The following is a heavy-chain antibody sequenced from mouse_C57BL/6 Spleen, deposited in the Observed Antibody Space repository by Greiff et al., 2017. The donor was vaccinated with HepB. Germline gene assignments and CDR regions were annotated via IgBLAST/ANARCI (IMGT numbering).Heavy chain of an antibody. D-gene: IGHD1-1*01. Sequence: QVQLQPGAELVKPGASVKLSCKASGYTFTSYWMHWVKQRPGRGLEWIGRIDPNSGGTKYNEKFKSKATLTVDKPSSTAYMQLSSLTSEDSAVYYCAKNYYGSSHWYFDVWGTGTTVTVSS. J-gene: IGHJ1*03. CDR1: GYTFTSYW. V-gene: IGHV1-72*01. CDR2: IDPNSGGT. CDR3: AKNYYGSSHWYFDV.